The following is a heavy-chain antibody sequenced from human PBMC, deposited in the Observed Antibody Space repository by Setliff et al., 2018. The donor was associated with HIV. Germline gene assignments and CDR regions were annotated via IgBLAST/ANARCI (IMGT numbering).Heavy chain of an antibody. CDR1: GASTSSNTYS. D-gene: IGHD4-17*01. CDR2: IYYSGST. Sequence: SETLSLTCTVSGASTSSNTYSWVWIRQPPGKGLEWVGSIYYSGSTYYNPSLKSRVTISVDTSKNQFSLKLSSVTAADAAMYYCASQDYGLKYWGQGTLVTVSS. J-gene: IGHJ4*02. CDR3: ASQDYGLKY. V-gene: IGHV4-39*07.